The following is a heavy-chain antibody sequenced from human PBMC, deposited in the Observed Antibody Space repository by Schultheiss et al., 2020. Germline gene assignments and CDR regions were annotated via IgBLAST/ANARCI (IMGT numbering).Heavy chain of an antibody. Sequence: GGSLRLSCAASGFTFDDYGMSWVRQAPGKGLEWVSFISYDGSNKYYADSVKGRFTISRDNAKNSLYLQMNSLRAEDTAVYYCARAQYGSGSFYFDYWGQGTLVTVSS. J-gene: IGHJ4*02. D-gene: IGHD3-10*01. CDR1: GFTFDDYG. CDR2: ISYDGSNK. V-gene: IGHV3-30*03. CDR3: ARAQYGSGSFYFDY.